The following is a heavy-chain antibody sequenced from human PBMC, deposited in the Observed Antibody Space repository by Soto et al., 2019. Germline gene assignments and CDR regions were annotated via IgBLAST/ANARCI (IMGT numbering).Heavy chain of an antibody. D-gene: IGHD3-22*01. CDR3: ARDSITMIAGGRSYYYGMDV. J-gene: IGHJ6*02. CDR1: GFTFSSYY. CDR2: IYSGDNT. Sequence: EVQLVESGGGLVQPGGSLRLSCAASGFTFSSYYMSWVRQAPGKGLEWVSVIYSGDNTYYADSVKGRFTISRDNSKNTLYLQMNSLRAEDTAVYYCARDSITMIAGGRSYYYGMDVWGQGTTVTVSS. V-gene: IGHV3-66*01.